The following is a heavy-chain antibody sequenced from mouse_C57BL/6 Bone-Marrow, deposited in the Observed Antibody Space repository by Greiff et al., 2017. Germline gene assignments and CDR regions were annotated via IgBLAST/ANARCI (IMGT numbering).Heavy chain of an antibody. CDR1: GYAFSSSW. D-gene: IGHD1-1*01. CDR3: ARPQITTVEYWYFDV. Sequence: VMLVESGPELVKPGASVKISCKASGYAFSSSWMNWVKQRPGKGLEWIGRIYPGDGDTNYNGKFKGKATLTADKSSSTAYMQLSSLTSEDSAVYFCARPQITTVEYWYFDVWGTGTTVTVSS. V-gene: IGHV1-82*01. CDR2: IYPGDGDT. J-gene: IGHJ1*03.